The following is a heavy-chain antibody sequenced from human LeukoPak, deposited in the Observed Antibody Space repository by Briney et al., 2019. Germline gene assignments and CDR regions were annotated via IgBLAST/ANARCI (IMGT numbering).Heavy chain of an antibody. J-gene: IGHJ5*02. CDR1: GGSFSGYY. V-gene: IGHV4-34*01. CDR3: ARAQEGCSRASCYLEP. CDR2: INHSGSP. D-gene: IGHD2-2*01. Sequence: SETLSLTCAVYGGSFSGYYWSWIRQPPGKGLEWIGEINHSGSPNYNPSLKSRLTISVDKSKNQVSLRLSSVAAADTALYYCARAQEGCSRASCYLEPWGQGTLVTVSS.